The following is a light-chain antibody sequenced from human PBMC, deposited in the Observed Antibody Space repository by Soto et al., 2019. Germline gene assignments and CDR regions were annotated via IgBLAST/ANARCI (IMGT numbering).Light chain of an antibody. Sequence: DIQMTKSPSTLSASVGYRVTLTYRASQSISSWLAWYQQKPGRAPKLLIYDASNLEAGVPSRFRGSGSGTDFTFTISRLQPEDIATYYCQQYENLPTFGQGTRLEIK. J-gene: IGKJ5*01. CDR3: QQYENLPT. V-gene: IGKV1-33*01. CDR1: QSISSW. CDR2: DAS.